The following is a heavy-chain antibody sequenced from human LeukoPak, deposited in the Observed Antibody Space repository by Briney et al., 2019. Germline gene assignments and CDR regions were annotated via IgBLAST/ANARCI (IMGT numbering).Heavy chain of an antibody. D-gene: IGHD1-1*01. V-gene: IGHV3-23*01. J-gene: IGHJ1*01. CDR1: GFTFSIYA. Sequence: PGRSLRLSCAASGFTFSIYAMSWVRQAPGRGLEWVAAISGSGNGGNTYYADSVKGRFTISRDNSKNTLYLQLNSLRAEDTAVYYCARALSQQLIRYSQDWGQGTLVTVSS. CDR2: ISGSGNGGNT. CDR3: ARALSQQLIRYSQD.